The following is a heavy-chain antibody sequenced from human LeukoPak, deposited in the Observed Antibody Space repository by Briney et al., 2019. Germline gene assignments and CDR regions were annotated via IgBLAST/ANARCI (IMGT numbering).Heavy chain of an antibody. D-gene: IGHD6-19*01. CDR2: IYYSGST. Sequence: SQTLSLTCTVSGGSISSGDYYWSWIRQPPGKGLEWIGYIYYSGSTNYNPSLKSRVTISVDTSKNQFSLKLSSVTAADTAVYYCARVGSSGWYSYFDYWGQGTLVTVSS. CDR1: GGSISSGDYY. J-gene: IGHJ4*02. V-gene: IGHV4-61*08. CDR3: ARVGSSGWYSYFDY.